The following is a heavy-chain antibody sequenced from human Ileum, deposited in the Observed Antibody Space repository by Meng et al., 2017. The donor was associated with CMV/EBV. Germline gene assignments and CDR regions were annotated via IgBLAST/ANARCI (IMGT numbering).Heavy chain of an antibody. Sequence: SETLSLTCAVSGSPISSSNWWGWVRQPPGKGLEWIGEIYHSGSTNTNSDPSLKSRVTISLDKSKNQFSLNLSSVTAAETAVYYCARRRISSYGFGSYYTVWGQGTLVTVSS. CDR1: GSPISSSNW. CDR3: ARRRISSYGFGSYYTV. CDR2: IYHSGSTNT. J-gene: IGHJ4*02. D-gene: IGHD3-10*01. V-gene: IGHV4-4*02.